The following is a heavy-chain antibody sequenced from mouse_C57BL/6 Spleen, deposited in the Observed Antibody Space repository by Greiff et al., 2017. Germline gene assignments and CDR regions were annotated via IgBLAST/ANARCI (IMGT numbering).Heavy chain of an antibody. D-gene: IGHD4-1*01. J-gene: IGHJ2*01. Sequence: EVQLVESGGGLVQPGGSLSLSCAASGFTFTDYYMSWVRQPPGKALEWLGFIRNKANGYTTEYSASVKGRFTISRDNSQSILYRQMTALRAEDSATYSCARYRTGNYFDYWGQGTTLTVSS. CDR2: IRNKANGYTT. CDR1: GFTFTDYY. V-gene: IGHV7-3*01. CDR3: ARYRTGNYFDY.